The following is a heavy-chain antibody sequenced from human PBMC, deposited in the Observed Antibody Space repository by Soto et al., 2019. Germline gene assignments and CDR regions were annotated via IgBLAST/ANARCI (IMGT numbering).Heavy chain of an antibody. V-gene: IGHV4-34*01. D-gene: IGHD5-12*01. CDR2: INHSGST. CDR3: ARGWLRLGFYYYYYMDV. CDR1: GVSISSYY. Sequence: PSGTLSLTCTVSGVSISSYYWTWIRQPPGKGLEWIGEINHSGSTNYNPSLKSRVTISVDTSKNQFSLKLSSATAADTAVYYCARGWLRLGFYYYYYMDVWGKGTTVTVSS. J-gene: IGHJ6*03.